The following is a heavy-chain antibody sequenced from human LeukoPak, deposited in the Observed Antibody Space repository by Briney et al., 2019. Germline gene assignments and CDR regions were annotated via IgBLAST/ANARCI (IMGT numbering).Heavy chain of an antibody. Sequence: GASVKVSCKASGGTFSSYAISWVRQAPGQGLEWMGGIIPIFGTANYAQKFQGRVTITADESTSTAYMELSSLRSEDTAVYYCARRGYCSSTSCSGVYYFDYWGQRTLVTVSS. V-gene: IGHV1-69*13. CDR1: GGTFSSYA. J-gene: IGHJ4*02. CDR3: ARRGYCSSTSCSGVYYFDY. D-gene: IGHD2-2*01. CDR2: IIPIFGTA.